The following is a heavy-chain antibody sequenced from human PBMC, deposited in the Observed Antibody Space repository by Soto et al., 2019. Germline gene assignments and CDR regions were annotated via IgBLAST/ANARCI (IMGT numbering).Heavy chain of an antibody. CDR2: ISGSGGST. CDR1: GFTFSSHA. D-gene: IGHD4-4*01. V-gene: IGHV3-23*01. Sequence: EVHLLESGGGLVQPGGSLRLSCAASGFTFSSHAMSWVRQAPGKGLEWVSAISGSGGSTYYADSVKGRFTISRDNSKNTLYLQMNSLRPEDTAVYYCAKAVTTPPNWFDPWGQGTLVTVSS. CDR3: AKAVTTPPNWFDP. J-gene: IGHJ5*02.